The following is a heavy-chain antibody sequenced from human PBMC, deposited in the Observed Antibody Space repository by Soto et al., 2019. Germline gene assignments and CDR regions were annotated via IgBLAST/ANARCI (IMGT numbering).Heavy chain of an antibody. CDR2: ITANSAST. D-gene: IGHD4-17*01. Sequence: QVELTQSGAEVKKPGASVKVSCKASGYSITKYAISWVRQAPGQGLECLGWITANSASTKYAEKVQGRVTMTTDTSTNTAYMDLRSLRSDDTAVYYCARVRPYGHSDVDAFDLWGQGTSVTVSS. V-gene: IGHV1-18*01. CDR1: GYSITKYA. J-gene: IGHJ3*01. CDR3: ARVRPYGHSDVDAFDL.